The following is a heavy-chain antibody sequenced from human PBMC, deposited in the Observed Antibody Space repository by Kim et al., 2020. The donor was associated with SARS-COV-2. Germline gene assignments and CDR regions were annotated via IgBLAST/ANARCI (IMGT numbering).Heavy chain of an antibody. V-gene: IGHV4-39*01. CDR2: IYYSGST. CDR1: GGSISSSSYY. CDR3: ARGEYDSSGYYYPFDY. Sequence: SETLSLTCTVSGGSISSSSYYWGWIRQPPGKGLEWIGSIYYSGSTYYNPSLKSRVTISVDTSKNQFSLKLSSVTAADTAVYYCARGEYDSSGYYYPFDYWGQGTLVTVSS. J-gene: IGHJ4*02. D-gene: IGHD3-22*01.